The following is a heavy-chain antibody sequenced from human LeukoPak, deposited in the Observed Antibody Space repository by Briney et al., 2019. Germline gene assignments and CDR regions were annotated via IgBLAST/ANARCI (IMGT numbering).Heavy chain of an antibody. CDR3: ARKKISYYPGVGSWFDP. CDR2: INHSGST. CDR1: GGSFSGYY. D-gene: IGHD3-10*01. Sequence: SETLSLTCAVYGGSFSGYYWSWIRQPPGKGLEWIGEINHSGSTNYNPSHKSRVTISVDTSKNQFSLKLGSVPAADTAVYYCARKKISYYPGVGSWFDPWGQGTLVTVSS. J-gene: IGHJ5*02. V-gene: IGHV4-34*01.